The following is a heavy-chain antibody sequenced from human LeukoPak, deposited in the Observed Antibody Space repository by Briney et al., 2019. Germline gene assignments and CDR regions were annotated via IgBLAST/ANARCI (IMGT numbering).Heavy chain of an antibody. CDR2: ISSSSSYT. J-gene: IGHJ4*02. D-gene: IGHD3-22*01. CDR1: GFTFSDYY. V-gene: IGHV3-11*06. CDR3: ARAENYYDSSGYYAYYFDY. Sequence: GGSLRLSCAASGFTFSDYYMSWIRQAPGKGLEWVSYISSSSSYTNYADSVKGRFTISRDNSKNTLYLQMNSLRAEDTAVYYCARAENYYDSSGYYAYYFDYWGQGTLVTVSS.